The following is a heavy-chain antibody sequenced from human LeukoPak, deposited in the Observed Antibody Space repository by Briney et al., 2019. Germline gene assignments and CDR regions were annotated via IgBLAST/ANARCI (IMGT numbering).Heavy chain of an antibody. D-gene: IGHD4-17*01. CDR2: RNTSVGST. CDR1: GGTVISYA. Sequence: GASGKVSCKASGGTVISYAISWGRQAPGQGGEGRGMRNTSVGSTNYAQKFQGRVTMTRDTSTNTVYMELSSLRSEDTAVYYCARGITVTNAFGIWGQGTMATVSS. J-gene: IGHJ3*02. CDR3: ARGITVTNAFGI. V-gene: IGHV1-46*01.